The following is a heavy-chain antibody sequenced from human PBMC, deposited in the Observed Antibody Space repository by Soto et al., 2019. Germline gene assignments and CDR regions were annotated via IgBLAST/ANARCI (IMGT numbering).Heavy chain of an antibody. CDR3: ASGVAYSGFDF. CDR1: GDSVSSSTAA. V-gene: IGHV6-1*01. J-gene: IGHJ4*02. Sequence: QTLSLTCAISGDSVSSSTAAWNWIRSSPSRGLEWLGRTYYRSKWRHDYAVSVKSRITVNPDTSNNQFSLQLNSVTPDDTAVYYCASGVAYSGFDFWGQGTLVTVSS. CDR2: TYYRSKWRH. D-gene: IGHD3-16*01.